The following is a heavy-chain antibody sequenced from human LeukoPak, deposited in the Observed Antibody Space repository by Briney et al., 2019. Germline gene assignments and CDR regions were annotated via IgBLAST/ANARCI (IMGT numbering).Heavy chain of an antibody. V-gene: IGHV1-2*02. Sequence: ASVKVSCKASGYTFTGYYMHWVRQAPGQGLEWMGWINPNSGGTNYAQKFQGRVTMTRDTSIGTAYMELSRLRSDDTAVYYCARDYSSSWHDAFDIWGQGTMVTVSS. J-gene: IGHJ3*02. CDR3: ARDYSSSWHDAFDI. CDR1: GYTFTGYY. CDR2: INPNSGGT. D-gene: IGHD6-13*01.